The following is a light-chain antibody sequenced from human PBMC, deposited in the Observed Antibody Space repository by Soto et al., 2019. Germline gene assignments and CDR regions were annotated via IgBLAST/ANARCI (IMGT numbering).Light chain of an antibody. CDR1: QSVSNN. CDR2: AAS. CDR3: QQYNNYPRT. J-gene: IGKJ1*01. V-gene: IGKV3-15*01. Sequence: EIVLTQSPGTLSLSPGERATLSCRASQSVSNNYLAWYQQKPGQAPRLLIYAASARATGIPARFSGSGSGTEFTLTISNLQPDDFATYFCQQYNNYPRTFGQGTKVDIK.